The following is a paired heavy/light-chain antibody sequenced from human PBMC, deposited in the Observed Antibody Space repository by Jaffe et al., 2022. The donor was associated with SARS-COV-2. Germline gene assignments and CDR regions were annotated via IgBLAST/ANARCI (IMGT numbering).Light chain of an antibody. V-gene: IGLV8-61*01. J-gene: IGLJ3*02. CDR3: VLYMGSGIWV. CDR1: SGSVSTSYY. CDR2: STN. Sequence: QTVVTQEPSFSVSPGGTVTLTCGLSSGSVSTSYYPSWYQQTPGQAPRTLIYSTNTRSFGVPDRFSGSILGNKAALTITGAQADDESDYYCVLYMGSGIWVFGGGTKLTVL.
Heavy chain of an antibody. CDR1: GFTFVNCA. J-gene: IGHJ4*02. D-gene: IGHD3-3*01. CDR3: AKLPFLELSPYYFDY. Sequence: EVQLLESGGGLVQPGGSLSLSCAASGFTFVNCAMTWVRQAPGKGLEWVSVINASGGSRFYADSVKGRFTISRDNSKNTLYLQMNSLRVEDTAVYYCAKLPFLELSPYYFDYWGQGTLVTVSS. V-gene: IGHV3-23*01. CDR2: INASGGSR.